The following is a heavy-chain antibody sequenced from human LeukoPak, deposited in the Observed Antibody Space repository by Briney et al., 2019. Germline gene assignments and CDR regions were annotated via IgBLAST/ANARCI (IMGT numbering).Heavy chain of an antibody. CDR1: GFTFSSYV. J-gene: IGHJ5*02. CDR2: INDNGKSI. D-gene: IGHD7-27*01. Sequence: GGSLRLSCLGSGFTFSSYVMHWIRQAPGKGLEYVSAINDNGKSIYYADSVKGRFTISRENSKNTLYLQMSSLRPEDTAVYYCVKDPWGVDHWGQGTLVTVSS. V-gene: IGHV3-64D*06. CDR3: VKDPWGVDH.